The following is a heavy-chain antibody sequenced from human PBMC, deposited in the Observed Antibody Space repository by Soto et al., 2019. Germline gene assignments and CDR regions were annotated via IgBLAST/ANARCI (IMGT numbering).Heavy chain of an antibody. J-gene: IGHJ5*02. CDR2: IYYSGST. CDR1: GGSISSGGYY. Sequence: SETLSLTCTVSGGSISSGGYYWSWIRQHPGKGLEWIGYIYYSGSTYYNPSLKSRVTISVDTSKNQFSLKLSSVTAADTAVYYCARLENSYDRGGNWFDPWGQGTLVTVSS. D-gene: IGHD3-22*01. V-gene: IGHV4-31*03. CDR3: ARLENSYDRGGNWFDP.